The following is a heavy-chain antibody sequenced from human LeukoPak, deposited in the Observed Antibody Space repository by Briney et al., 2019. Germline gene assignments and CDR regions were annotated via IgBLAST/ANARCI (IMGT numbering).Heavy chain of an antibody. CDR2: IYYSGSA. CDR3: ARGGAARLHFQN. CDR1: GDSINSYY. D-gene: IGHD6-6*01. J-gene: IGHJ1*01. Sequence: SETLSLTCTVSGDSINSYYWNWIRQPPGKGLEWIGYIYYSGSANYSPSLKSRVTISVDTSKNQFSLKLSSVTAADTAVYYCARGGAARLHFQNWGQGTLVTVSS. V-gene: IGHV4-59*01.